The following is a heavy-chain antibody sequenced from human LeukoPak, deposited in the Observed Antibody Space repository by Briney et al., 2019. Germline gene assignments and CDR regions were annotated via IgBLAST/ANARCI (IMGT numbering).Heavy chain of an antibody. D-gene: IGHD1-26*01. CDR1: GYTFTGYY. J-gene: IGHJ4*02. CDR2: INPNSGGT. Sequence: ASVKVSCKASGYTFTGYYMHWVRQAPGQGLEWMGWINPNSGGTNYAQKFQGRVTMTRDMSTSTVYMELSSLRSEDTAVYYCARDTYSGSYLVFWGQGTLVTVSS. V-gene: IGHV1-2*02. CDR3: ARDTYSGSYLVF.